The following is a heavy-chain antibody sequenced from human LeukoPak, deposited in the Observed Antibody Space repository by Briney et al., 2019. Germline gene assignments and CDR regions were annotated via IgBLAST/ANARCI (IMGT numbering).Heavy chain of an antibody. Sequence: SETLSLTCTVSGDSISSGSYYWSWIRQPAGRGLEWIGRIYISGSTNYNPSLKSRVTISVDTSKNQFSLKLSSVTAADTAVYYCARQTYNDILTGTKNWFDPWGQGTPVTVSS. J-gene: IGHJ5*02. CDR3: ARQTYNDILTGTKNWFDP. V-gene: IGHV4-61*02. CDR2: IYISGST. D-gene: IGHD3-9*01. CDR1: GDSISSGSYY.